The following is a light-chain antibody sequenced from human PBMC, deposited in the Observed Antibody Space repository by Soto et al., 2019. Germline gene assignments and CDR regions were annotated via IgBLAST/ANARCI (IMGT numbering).Light chain of an antibody. V-gene: IGKV1-39*01. CDR2: AAS. Sequence: DIQMTQSPSSLSASVGDRVTITCRASQTISTYLNWYQQKPGKAPNLLIYAASNLQSGVPSRFTGSASGTDFTLTITSLQPEDFATYYCQQSFNTPITFGQGTRLEIK. CDR3: QQSFNTPIT. CDR1: QTISTY. J-gene: IGKJ5*01.